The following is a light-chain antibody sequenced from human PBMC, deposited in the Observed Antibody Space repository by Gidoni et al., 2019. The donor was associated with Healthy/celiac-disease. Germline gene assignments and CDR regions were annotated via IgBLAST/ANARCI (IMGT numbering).Light chain of an antibody. CDR3: QQYYSTLYT. J-gene: IGKJ2*01. V-gene: IGKV4-1*01. CDR2: WAS. Sequence: DIVMTQSPDSLAVSLGERATINSNSSQSVLYSSNNKNYLAWYQQKPGQPPKLLIYWASTRESGVPDRFSGSGSGTDFTLTISSLQAEDVAVYYCQQYYSTLYTFGQGTKLEIK. CDR1: QSVLYSSNNKNY.